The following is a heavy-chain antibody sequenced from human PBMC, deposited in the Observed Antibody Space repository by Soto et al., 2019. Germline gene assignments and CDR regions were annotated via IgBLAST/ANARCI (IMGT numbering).Heavy chain of an antibody. CDR1: GGTFSSYA. V-gene: IGHV1-69*01. D-gene: IGHD2-2*01. Sequence: QVQLVQSGAEVKKPGSSVKVSCKASGGTFSSYAISWVRQAPGQGLEWMGGIIPSFGTANYAQKFQGRVKITADESTSTAYMELSSLRSEDTAVYYCARSSPLDLYCSSTSCYHYFDYWGQGTLVTVSS. J-gene: IGHJ4*02. CDR2: IIPSFGTA. CDR3: ARSSPLDLYCSSTSCYHYFDY.